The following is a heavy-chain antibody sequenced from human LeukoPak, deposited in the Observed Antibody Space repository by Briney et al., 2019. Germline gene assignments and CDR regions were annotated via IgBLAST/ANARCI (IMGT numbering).Heavy chain of an antibody. Sequence: PGGSLRLSCAASGFTFSSYSMNWVRQAPGKGLEWVSSISSSSSYIYYADSVKGRFTISRDNAKNSLYLQMNSLRAEDTAVYYCARNQKGGRWLQLHGGLSYYFDYWGQGTLVTVSS. CDR2: ISSSSSYI. D-gene: IGHD5-24*01. J-gene: IGHJ4*02. V-gene: IGHV3-21*01. CDR3: ARNQKGGRWLQLHGGLSYYFDY. CDR1: GFTFSSYS.